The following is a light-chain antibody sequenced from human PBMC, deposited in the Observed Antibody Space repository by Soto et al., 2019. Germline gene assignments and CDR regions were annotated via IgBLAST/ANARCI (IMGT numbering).Light chain of an antibody. V-gene: IGLV1-51*01. J-gene: IGLJ2*01. CDR1: SSNIGNNY. Sequence: QSVLTQSPSVSAAPGQKVTISCSGSSSNIGNNYVSWYQQLPGTAPKLLIYDNNKPTSGIPDRFSGSKSGTSGTLDITGLQTGDEADYYCATWDGSLPGEVFGGGTKLTVL. CDR3: ATWDGSLPGEV. CDR2: DNN.